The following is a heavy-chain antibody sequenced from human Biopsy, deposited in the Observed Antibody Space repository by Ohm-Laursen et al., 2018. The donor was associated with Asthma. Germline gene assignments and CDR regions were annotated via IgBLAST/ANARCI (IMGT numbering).Heavy chain of an antibody. V-gene: IGHV3-30*03. J-gene: IGHJ4*02. CDR2: GGSYYDGGLK. D-gene: IGHD3-3*01. Sequence: SLRLSCAASRFVFSQSGMHWVRQAPGKGLEWVAVGGSYYDGGLKYYADSVNGRFTVSRDDSKNTLYLQMNSLRPDDTAVYYCARDVMEWYLPAFDFWGQGTLVTVSS. CDR1: RFVFSQSG. CDR3: ARDVMEWYLPAFDF.